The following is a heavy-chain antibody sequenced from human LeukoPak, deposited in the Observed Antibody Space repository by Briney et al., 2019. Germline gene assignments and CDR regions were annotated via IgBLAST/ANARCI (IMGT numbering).Heavy chain of an antibody. D-gene: IGHD3-3*01. J-gene: IGHJ4*02. V-gene: IGHV4-4*02. Sequence: TSETLSLTCGVSGGSVINTNWWTWVRQPPGKGLEWIGEVHLDGRTNYNPSLESRLTMSVDVPENQVSLKLTSVTAADTAVYYCAREGGFYRPLDYSGQGTLVTVSS. CDR2: VHLDGRT. CDR3: AREGGFYRPLDY. CDR1: GGSVINTNW.